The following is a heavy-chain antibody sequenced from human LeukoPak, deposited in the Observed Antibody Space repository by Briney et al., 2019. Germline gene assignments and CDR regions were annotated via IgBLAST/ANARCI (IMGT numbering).Heavy chain of an antibody. Sequence: SETLSLTCTVSGGSISSYYWSWIRQPPGKGLEWIGYIYHSGSADYNPSLKSRVTISVDTSKSQFSLKLTSVTAADTAVYYCATLTTVVTAYYFDYWGQGTLVTVSS. CDR1: GGSISSYY. J-gene: IGHJ4*02. D-gene: IGHD4-23*01. V-gene: IGHV4-4*09. CDR3: ATLTTVVTAYYFDY. CDR2: IYHSGSA.